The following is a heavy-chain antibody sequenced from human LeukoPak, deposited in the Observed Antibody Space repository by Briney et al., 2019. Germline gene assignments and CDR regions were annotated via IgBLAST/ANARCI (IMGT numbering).Heavy chain of an antibody. V-gene: IGHV3-11*04. CDR3: ARGSGRIWFGEFIDS. Sequence: GGSLRLSCTDSGFSLSDRYMMWIRQTPGKGLEWLSYISASGKEIYYADSVKGRLTISRDNTMNSVYLQMEGLRVEDTALYYCARGSGRIWFGEFIDSWGQGSLVTAPS. D-gene: IGHD3-10*01. CDR2: ISASGKEI. J-gene: IGHJ4*02. CDR1: GFSLSDRY.